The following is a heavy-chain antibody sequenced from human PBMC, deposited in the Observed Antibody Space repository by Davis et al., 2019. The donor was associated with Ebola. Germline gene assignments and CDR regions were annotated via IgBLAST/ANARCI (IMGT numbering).Heavy chain of an antibody. Sequence: PSETLSLTCAVYGGSFSGYYWSWIRQPPGKGLEWIGEINHSGSTNYNPSLKSRVTISVDTSKNQFSLKLSSVTAADTAVYYCARGGVAYGSVTYYYYGMDVWGQGTTVTVSS. D-gene: IGHD3-10*01. CDR3: ARGGVAYGSVTYYYYGMDV. J-gene: IGHJ6*02. V-gene: IGHV4-34*01. CDR1: GGSFSGYY. CDR2: INHSGST.